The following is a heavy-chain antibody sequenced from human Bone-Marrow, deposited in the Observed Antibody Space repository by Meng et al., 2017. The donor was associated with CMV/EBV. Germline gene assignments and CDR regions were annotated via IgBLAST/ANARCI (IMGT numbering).Heavy chain of an antibody. CDR1: GFTFSSYA. Sequence: GGSLRLSCAASGFTFSSYAMTWVRQAPGKGLEWVSSISASGGGAFYADSVKGRFTMSRDDAKNSLSLQMDSLRDEDTATYYCARVANGDNYFDYWGQGTVVTVSS. V-gene: IGHV3-23*01. CDR3: ARVANGDNYFDY. J-gene: IGHJ4*02. CDR2: ISASGGGA.